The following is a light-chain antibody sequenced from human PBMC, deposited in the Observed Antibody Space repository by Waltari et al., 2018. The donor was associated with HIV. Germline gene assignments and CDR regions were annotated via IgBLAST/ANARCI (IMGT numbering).Light chain of an antibody. J-gene: IGKJ4*01. V-gene: IGKV3-15*01. CDR3: QQYNKWPLT. CDR1: QSVGSA. CDR2: GAS. Sequence: EIVMTQSPATLSVSPGERVALASRASQSVGSAFAWYQQKPGQVPRLLIYGASTRATGVPDRFSGSGYETEFTLTSSSLQSGDFAVYYCQQYNKWPLTFGGGTKVEIK.